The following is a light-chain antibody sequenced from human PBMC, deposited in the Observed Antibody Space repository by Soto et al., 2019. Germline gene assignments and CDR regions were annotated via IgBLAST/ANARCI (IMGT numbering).Light chain of an antibody. CDR1: QSVLYSSNNKNY. J-gene: IGKJ3*01. CDR3: QQYYSTPLFT. Sequence: DIVMTQSPDSLAVSLGERATINCRSSQSVLYSSNNKNYLAWYQQKPGQPPKLLIYWASTRETGVPDRFSGSGSATDFTLTISSLQDEDVAVYYCQQYYSTPLFTFGPGTKVEIK. CDR2: WAS. V-gene: IGKV4-1*01.